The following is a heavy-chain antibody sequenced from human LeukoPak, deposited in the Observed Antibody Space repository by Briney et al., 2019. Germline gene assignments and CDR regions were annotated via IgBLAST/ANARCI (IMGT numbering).Heavy chain of an antibody. CDR2: INPNSGGT. CDR1: GYTFTGYY. J-gene: IGHJ4*02. CDR3: ARVGYYYDSSGYPLEYYFDY. Sequence: ASVKVSCKASGYTFTGYYMHWVRQAPGQGLEWMGWINPNSGGTNYAQKFQGRVTMTRDTSISTAYMELSRLRSDDTAVYYCARVGYYYDSSGYPLEYYFDYWGQGTLVTVSS. V-gene: IGHV1-2*02. D-gene: IGHD3-22*01.